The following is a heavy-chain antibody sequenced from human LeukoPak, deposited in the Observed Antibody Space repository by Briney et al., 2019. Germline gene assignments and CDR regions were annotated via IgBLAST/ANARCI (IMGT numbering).Heavy chain of an antibody. Sequence: AGGSLRLSCAASGFTFSSYGMSWVRQAPGKGLEWVSAISGSGGSTYYADSVKGRFTISRDNSKNTLYLQMNSLRAEDTAVYYCAKNGRGNYYDSSGYYPEYFQHWGQGTLVTVSS. D-gene: IGHD3-22*01. CDR3: AKNGRGNYYDSSGYYPEYFQH. CDR1: GFTFSSYG. V-gene: IGHV3-23*01. J-gene: IGHJ1*01. CDR2: ISGSGGST.